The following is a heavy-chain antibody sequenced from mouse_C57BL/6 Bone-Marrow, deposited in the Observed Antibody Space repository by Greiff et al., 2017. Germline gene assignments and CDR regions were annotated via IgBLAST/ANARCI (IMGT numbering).Heavy chain of an antibody. V-gene: IGHV3-6*01. J-gene: IGHJ4*01. D-gene: IGHD2-3*01. CDR3: ARVGWLGKAMDY. CDR2: ISYDGSN. Sequence: VQLQQSGPGLVKPSQSLSLTCSVTGYSITSGYYWNWIRQFPGNKLEWMGYISYDGSNNYNPSLKNRISITRDTSKNQFFLKLNSVTTEDTATYYCARVGWLGKAMDYWGQGTSVTVSS. CDR1: GYSITSGYY.